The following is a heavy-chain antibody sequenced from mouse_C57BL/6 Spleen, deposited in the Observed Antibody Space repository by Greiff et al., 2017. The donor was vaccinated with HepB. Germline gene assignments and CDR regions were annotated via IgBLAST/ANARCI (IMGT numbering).Heavy chain of an antibody. J-gene: IGHJ4*01. D-gene: IGHD1-1*01. V-gene: IGHV14-2*01. CDR3: ARSGTTVVAPYAMDY. CDR2: IDPEDGET. CDR1: GFNIKDYY. Sequence: DVHLVESGAELVKPGASVKLSCTASGFNIKDYYMHWVKQRTEQGLEWIGRIDPEDGETKYAPKFQGKATITADTSSNTAYLQLSSLTSEDTAVYYCARSGTTVVAPYAMDYWGQGTSVTVSS.